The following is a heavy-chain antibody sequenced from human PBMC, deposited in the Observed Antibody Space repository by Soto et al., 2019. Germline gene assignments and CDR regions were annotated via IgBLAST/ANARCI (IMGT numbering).Heavy chain of an antibody. D-gene: IGHD1-7*01. CDR2: INCYNGVT. V-gene: IGHV1-18*01. J-gene: IGHJ4*02. CDR1: GDISPRYG. CDR3: AGDHGNYCTLDQ. Sequence: QVQLVQSGPEVKKPGALVKVSCKASGDISPRYGISWVRQAPGQGLAWLGWINCYNGVTNYAQRLQGRVTLTTDSYKSTAYMEVRSLRFDDTAVYYCAGDHGNYCTLDQWGQGTLVTVSS.